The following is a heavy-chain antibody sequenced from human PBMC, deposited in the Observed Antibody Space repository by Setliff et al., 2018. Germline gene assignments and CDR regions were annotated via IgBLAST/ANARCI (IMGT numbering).Heavy chain of an antibody. CDR3: TIFGDRDTVDI. D-gene: IGHD3-3*01. CDR2: INWDGRGT. Sequence: GGSLRLSCAASGFTFSRYALHWVRQAPGKGLGWVTTINWDGRGTGYIDSVKGRFTISRDNAQNSLYLQMNSLRAEDTALYHCTIFGDRDTVDIWGQGTLVTVSS. CDR1: GFTFSRYA. V-gene: IGHV3-20*01. J-gene: IGHJ4*01.